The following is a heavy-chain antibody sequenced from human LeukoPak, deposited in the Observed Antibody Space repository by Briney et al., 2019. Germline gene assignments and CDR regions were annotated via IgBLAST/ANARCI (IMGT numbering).Heavy chain of an antibody. D-gene: IGHD3-10*01. CDR3: ARDTKMVRGVIFFDY. V-gene: IGHV4-39*07. J-gene: IGHJ4*02. CDR1: GGSISRSSYY. Sequence: SETLSLTCTVSGGSISRSSYYWGWIRQPPGKGLEWIGSIYYSGSTNYNPSLKSRVTISVDTSKNQFSLKLSSVTAADTAVYYCARDTKMVRGVIFFDYWGQGTLVTVSS. CDR2: IYYSGST.